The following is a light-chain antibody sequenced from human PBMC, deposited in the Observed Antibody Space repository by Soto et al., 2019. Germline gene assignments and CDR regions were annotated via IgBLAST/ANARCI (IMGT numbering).Light chain of an antibody. CDR2: EAL. CDR1: RSISTY. Sequence: ETVLTQSPATLSLSPGERATLSCRASRSISTYLAWYQQKPGQAPRLLIYEALNRATGIPARFSGSGSGTDFTLTISSLEPEDFAVYYCQQRSNWPPTFGGGTKVDIK. CDR3: QQRSNWPPT. J-gene: IGKJ4*01. V-gene: IGKV3-11*01.